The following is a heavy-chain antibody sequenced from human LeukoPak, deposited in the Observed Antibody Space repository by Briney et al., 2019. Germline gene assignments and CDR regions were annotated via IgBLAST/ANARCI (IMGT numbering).Heavy chain of an antibody. J-gene: IGHJ6*02. CDR2: IWYDGSNK. Sequence: GRSLRLSCAASGFTFSSYGMHWVRQAPGKGLEWVAVIWYDGSNKYYADSVKGRFTISRDNSKNTLYLQMNSLRAEDTAVYYCARDLLRYFDWFRFVPYYYYYGMDVWGQGTTVTVSS. V-gene: IGHV3-33*01. D-gene: IGHD3-9*01. CDR1: GFTFSSYG. CDR3: ARDLLRYFDWFRFVPYYYYYGMDV.